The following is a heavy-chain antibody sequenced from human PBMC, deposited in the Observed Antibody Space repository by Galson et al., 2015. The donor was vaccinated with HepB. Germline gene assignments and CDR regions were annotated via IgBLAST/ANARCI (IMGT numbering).Heavy chain of an antibody. D-gene: IGHD6-13*01. CDR1: GGTFSSYA. CDR3: ARKIAAAGKGQFDP. Sequence: SVKVSCKASGGTFSSYAISWVRQAPGQGLEWMGRIIPILGIANYAQKFQGRVTITADKSTSTAYMELSSLRSGDTAVYYCARKIAAAGKGQFDPWGQGTLVTVSS. CDR2: IIPILGIA. J-gene: IGHJ5*02. V-gene: IGHV1-69*04.